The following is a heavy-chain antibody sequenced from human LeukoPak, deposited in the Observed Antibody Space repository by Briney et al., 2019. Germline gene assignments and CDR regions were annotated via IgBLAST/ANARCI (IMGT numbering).Heavy chain of an antibody. J-gene: IGHJ4*02. CDR2: IDPKSGGP. Sequence: ASVKVSCKTSGYIFTVRFLHWLRQAPGQGLEWMGGIDPKSGGPVYGQNFRGRLTVTRDTSVRTAYMELSRLRSDDTAVYYCAIENCYDGSGCSKTFDYRGQGTLVTVSS. V-gene: IGHV1-2*02. CDR1: GYIFTVRF. CDR3: AIENCYDGSGCSKTFDY. D-gene: IGHD3-22*01.